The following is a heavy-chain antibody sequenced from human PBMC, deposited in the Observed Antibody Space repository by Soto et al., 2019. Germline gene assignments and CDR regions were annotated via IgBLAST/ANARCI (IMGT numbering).Heavy chain of an antibody. CDR1: GFTFSFYA. D-gene: IGHD3-22*01. Sequence: PGGSLRLSCSASGFTFSFYAMHWVRQAPGKGLEFVSAISTDGGNTHYADSVKGRFTISRDNSKNTQYLQMSSLTAEDTAVYYCVKGEYYYDTTGYYPFDHWGQGTLVTVS. J-gene: IGHJ4*02. V-gene: IGHV3-64D*06. CDR3: VKGEYYYDTTGYYPFDH. CDR2: ISTDGGNT.